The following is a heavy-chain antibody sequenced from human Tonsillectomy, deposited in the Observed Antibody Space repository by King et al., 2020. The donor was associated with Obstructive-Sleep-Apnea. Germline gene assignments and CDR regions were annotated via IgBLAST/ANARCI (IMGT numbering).Heavy chain of an antibody. CDR2: IIPILGIA. CDR3: ARDRSPDYYGSGSDAALKTPPRGY. Sequence: QLVQSGAEVKKPGSSVKVSCKASGGTFSSYAISWVRQAPGQGLEWMGGIIPILGIANYAQQFQGRVTITADKSTSTAYMELSRLRSEDTAVYYCARDRSPDYYGSGSDAALKTPPRGYWGQGTLVTVSS. CDR1: GGTFSSYA. D-gene: IGHD3-10*01. J-gene: IGHJ4*02. V-gene: IGHV1-69*10.